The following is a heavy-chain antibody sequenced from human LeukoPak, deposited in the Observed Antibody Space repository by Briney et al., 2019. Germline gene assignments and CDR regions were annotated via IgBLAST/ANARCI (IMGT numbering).Heavy chain of an antibody. D-gene: IGHD2-15*01. CDR1: GCTFTGYY. J-gene: IGHJ4*02. V-gene: IGHV1-2*02. CDR2: ITPNSGDT. Sequence: ASVKVSCKASGCTFTGYYMHWVRQAPGQGLEWMGWITPNSGDTHYAQKFQGRVTMTRDTSISTAYMELSRLRSDDTAVYYCARDQAFVYCSGGTCYDDYWGQGSLVTVSS. CDR3: ARDQAFVYCSGGTCYDDY.